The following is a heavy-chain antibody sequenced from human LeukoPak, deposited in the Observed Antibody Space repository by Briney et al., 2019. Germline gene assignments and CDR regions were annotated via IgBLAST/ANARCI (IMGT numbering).Heavy chain of an antibody. CDR1: GGTFSSYA. J-gene: IGHJ4*02. CDR2: IIPIFGTA. CDR3: ALNTVAGTDWYGYYFDY. Sequence: GASVKVSCKASGGTFSSYAISWVRQAPGQGLEWMGGIIPIFGTANYAQKFQGRVTITADESTSTAYMELSSLGSEDTAVYYCALNTVAGTDWYGYYFDYWGQGTLVTVSS. V-gene: IGHV1-69*13. D-gene: IGHD6-19*01.